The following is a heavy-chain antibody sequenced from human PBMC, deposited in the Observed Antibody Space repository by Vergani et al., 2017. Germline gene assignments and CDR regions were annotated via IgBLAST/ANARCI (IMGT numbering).Heavy chain of an antibody. D-gene: IGHD3-22*01. CDR3: ASLGYYPDTGGWA. Sequence: QVQLQESGPGLVKPSQTLSLSCTVSGGSVRTSIGYYWTWIRQPAGKTLEWIGEIFSSGTTRYDPSLKSRLTISQDNSKNQFSLKLKSVTAADTAIYYCASLGYYPDTGGWAWGQGIHVTVSS. CDR1: GGSVRTSIGYY. V-gene: IGHV4-30-4*07. J-gene: IGHJ5*02. CDR2: IFSSGTT.